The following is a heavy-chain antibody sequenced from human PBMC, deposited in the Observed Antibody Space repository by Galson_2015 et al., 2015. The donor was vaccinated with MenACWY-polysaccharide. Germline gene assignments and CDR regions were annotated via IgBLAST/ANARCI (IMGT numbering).Heavy chain of an antibody. J-gene: IGHJ3*02. CDR3: TKYNSSDAFDI. V-gene: IGHV3-15*01. D-gene: IGHD1-14*01. CDR1: GLSVSNTW. Sequence: SLRLSCAASGLSVSNTWMSWVRQAPGKGLEWVGRIRSKSDGGKTDYAATVKGRFTISRDDSKNTLYLQMNSLKVKDTAVYYCTKYNSSDAFDIWGQGTMVTVSS. CDR2: IRSKSDGGKT.